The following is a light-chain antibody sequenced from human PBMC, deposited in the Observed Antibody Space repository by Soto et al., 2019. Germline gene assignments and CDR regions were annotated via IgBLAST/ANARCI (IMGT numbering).Light chain of an antibody. CDR1: SSDVGTYSF. Sequence: QSALTQPASVSGSPGQSITISCTGTSSDVGTYSFVSWYQHHPGKAPKLMIFEASKRPSGVAIRFSGSKSGNTASLTISGLQAEDEADYYCCSYTSSTGVFGGGTKLTVL. V-gene: IGLV2-23*01. CDR2: EAS. J-gene: IGLJ2*01. CDR3: CSYTSSTGV.